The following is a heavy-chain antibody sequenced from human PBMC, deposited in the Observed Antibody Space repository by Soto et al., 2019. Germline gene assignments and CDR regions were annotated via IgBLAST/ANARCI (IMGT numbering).Heavy chain of an antibody. CDR3: ARAKLNWFDP. CDR2: IYHSGST. V-gene: IGHV4-4*02. Sequence: QVQLQESGPGLVKPSGTLSLNCAVSGDSISGSNWWTWVRQPPGKGLEWIGEIYHSGSTNYNPSLKGRVPVSVDKSKTNFSLKLRSVTAADTAVYYCARAKLNWFDPWGQGTLVTVSS. J-gene: IGHJ5*02. D-gene: IGHD1-1*01. CDR1: GDSISGSNW.